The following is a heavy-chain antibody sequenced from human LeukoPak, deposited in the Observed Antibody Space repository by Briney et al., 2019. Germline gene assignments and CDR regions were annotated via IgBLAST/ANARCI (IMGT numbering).Heavy chain of an antibody. CDR1: GFTFISSS. CDR2: ISSMSTPI. Sequence: PGRSLRLSCAAAGFTFISSSVNGVRQAPGKGLSGVSYISSMSTPINYRESVKGRFTTSRDNAKNSLYLQMHSLRAEDTAVYYCARNAFVDCSSTSCYYDYWGQGTLVTVSS. V-gene: IGHV3-48*01. J-gene: IGHJ4*02. CDR3: ARNAFVDCSSTSCYYDY. D-gene: IGHD2-2*01.